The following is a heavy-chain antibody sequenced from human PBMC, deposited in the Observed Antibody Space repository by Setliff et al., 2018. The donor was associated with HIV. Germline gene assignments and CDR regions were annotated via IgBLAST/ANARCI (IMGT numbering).Heavy chain of an antibody. D-gene: IGHD4-4*01. V-gene: IGHV4-39*07. J-gene: IGHJ6*03. CDR3: ARAYDYSNYFHYYMDV. Sequence: SETLSLTCTVSGVSTSSSHYYWGWIRQPPGKGLEWIGYIYYSGSTNYNPSLKSRVTISVDTSKNQFSLKLTSLTAADTAVYYCARAYDYSNYFHYYMDVWGKGTTVTVSS. CDR1: GVSTSSSHYY. CDR2: IYYSGST.